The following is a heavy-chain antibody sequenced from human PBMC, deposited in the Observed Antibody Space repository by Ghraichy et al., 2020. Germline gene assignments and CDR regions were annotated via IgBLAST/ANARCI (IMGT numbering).Heavy chain of an antibody. J-gene: IGHJ3*01. CDR2: ITRGSAHI. V-gene: IGHV3-21*06. CDR1: GFTLGDFN. D-gene: IGHD2-8*02. Sequence: GGSLRLSCGASGFTLGDFNMDWVRQAPGRGLEWVSSITRGSAHISYADSVKGRFTASRDDGENSLHLQMNSLRPDDTAVYFCAKLSPVCYGSMYCVNDPLDLWGPGTKVTVSS. CDR3: AKLSPVCYGSMYCVNDPLDL.